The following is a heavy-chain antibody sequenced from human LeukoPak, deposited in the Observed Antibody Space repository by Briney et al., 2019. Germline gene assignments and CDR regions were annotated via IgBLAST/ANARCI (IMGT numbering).Heavy chain of an antibody. CDR1: GFTFRNYF. V-gene: IGHV3-7*02. D-gene: IGHD3-10*01. CDR3: AITLVRGVLNHPGY. Sequence: WGSLRLSCAASGFTFRNYFMSWVRQTPGKGLEWVANINQDGSGKYYVDPVEGRFTNSRDNARNLLFLQMNSLRPEDTAVYYCAITLVRGVLNHPGYWGRGTLVTVSS. CDR2: INQDGSGK. J-gene: IGHJ4*02.